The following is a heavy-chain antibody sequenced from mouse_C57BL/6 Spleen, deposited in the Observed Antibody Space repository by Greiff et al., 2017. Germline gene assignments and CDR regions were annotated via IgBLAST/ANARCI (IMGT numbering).Heavy chain of an antibody. J-gene: IGHJ3*01. CDR1: GYTFTSYW. D-gene: IGHD2-5*01. CDR2: IDPSDSET. V-gene: IGHV1-52*01. Sequence: QVQLQQPGAELVRPGSSVKLSCKASGYTFTSYWMHWVKQRPIQGLEWIGNIDPSDSETHSNQKFKDKATLTVDKSSSTAYMQLSSLTSEDSAVYYCATYSNYVGFAYWGQGTLVTVSA. CDR3: ATYSNYVGFAY.